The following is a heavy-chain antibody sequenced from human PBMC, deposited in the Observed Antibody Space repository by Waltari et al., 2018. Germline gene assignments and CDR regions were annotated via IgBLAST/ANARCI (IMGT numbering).Heavy chain of an antibody. Sequence: QVQLQESGPGLVKPSETLSLTCAVSGYSISSGYYWGWIRQPPGKGLEWIGSIYHSGSTSYNPSLNSRVTIAVDTSKNQFSLKLSSVTAADTAVYYCARDLANSGYNYYYYGMDVWGQGTTVTVSS. J-gene: IGHJ6*02. CDR3: ARDLANSGYNYYYYGMDV. D-gene: IGHD5-12*01. CDR2: IYHSGST. CDR1: GYSISSGYY. V-gene: IGHV4-38-2*02.